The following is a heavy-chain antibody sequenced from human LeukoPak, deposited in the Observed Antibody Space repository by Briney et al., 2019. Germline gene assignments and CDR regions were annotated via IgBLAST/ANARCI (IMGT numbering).Heavy chain of an antibody. J-gene: IGHJ4*02. CDR2: ISHTGGSP. CDR1: GITFSSYG. V-gene: IGHV3-23*01. CDR3: AKGRYYNILTGYYVRRGLDY. D-gene: IGHD3-9*01. Sequence: GGSLRLSCAASGITFSSYGMSWVRQVPGKGLEWVSSISHTGGSPYYADSVKGRFTVSRDNSKNTLYLQMNSLRAEDTAVYYCAKGRYYNILTGYYVRRGLDYWGQGTLVTVSS.